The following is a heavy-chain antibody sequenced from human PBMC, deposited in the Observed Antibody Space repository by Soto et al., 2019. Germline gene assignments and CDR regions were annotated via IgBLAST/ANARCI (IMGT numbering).Heavy chain of an antibody. J-gene: IGHJ3*02. Sequence: ASVKVSFKVSGYTLTELSMHWVRQAPGKGLEWMGGFDPEDGETIYAQKFQGRVTMTEDTSTDTAYMELSSLRSEDTAVYYCATVGGVGYGDAFDIWGQGTMVT. D-gene: IGHD3-16*01. V-gene: IGHV1-24*01. CDR1: GYTLTELS. CDR2: FDPEDGET. CDR3: ATVGGVGYGDAFDI.